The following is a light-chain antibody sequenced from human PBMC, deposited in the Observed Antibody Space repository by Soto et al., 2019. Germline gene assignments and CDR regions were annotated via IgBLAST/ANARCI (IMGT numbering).Light chain of an antibody. V-gene: IGKV3-11*01. CDR3: QARTEWYPIYL. CDR2: DAS. Sequence: EIVLTQSPATLSLSPGERATLSCRASQSVSSYLAWYQQKPGQAPRLLIYDASNRATGIPARFSGSGSGTDFTLTISCLVPEDFVVFYGQARTEWYPIYLFGDVTKADI. CDR1: QSVSSY. J-gene: IGKJ1*01.